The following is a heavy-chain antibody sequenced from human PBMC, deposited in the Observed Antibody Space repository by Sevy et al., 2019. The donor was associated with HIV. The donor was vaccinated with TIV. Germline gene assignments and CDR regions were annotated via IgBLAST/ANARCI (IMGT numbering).Heavy chain of an antibody. CDR2: ISYDGSSQ. Sequence: GGSLRLSCAASGFTFSSFSMHWVRQAPGKGLEWVATISYDGSSQHYADSVKGRFSIFRDNSRSALHRQMNSLRPEDTAVYFCALERLSSDIAEYFHNWGQGTLVTVSS. CDR1: GFTFSSFS. V-gene: IGHV3-30-3*01. CDR3: ALERLSSDIAEYFHN. D-gene: IGHD1-1*01. J-gene: IGHJ1*01.